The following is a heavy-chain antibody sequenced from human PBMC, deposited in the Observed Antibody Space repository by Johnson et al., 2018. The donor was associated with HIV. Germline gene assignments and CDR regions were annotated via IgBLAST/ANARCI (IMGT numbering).Heavy chain of an antibody. CDR1: GFTFNNHA. CDR2: LSGSGDST. D-gene: IGHD3-3*01. V-gene: IGHV3-23*04. J-gene: IGHJ3*02. Sequence: VQLVESGGGLVQPGGSLRLSCAASGFTFNNHAMSWVRQAPGNGLEWVSALSGSGDSTYFADSLKGRFPISRDNSKNTVFLQMNSLRPEDTAMYYCAAYYDFWSGSYTSGFDIWGQGTIVTVSS. CDR3: AAYYDFWSGSYTSGFDI.